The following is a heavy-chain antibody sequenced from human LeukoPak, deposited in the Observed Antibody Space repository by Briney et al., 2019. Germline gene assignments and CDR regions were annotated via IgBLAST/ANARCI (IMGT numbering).Heavy chain of an antibody. CDR3: ASSNANRYCSGGSCLDY. CDR2: IIPILGTA. J-gene: IGHJ4*02. D-gene: IGHD2-15*01. V-gene: IGHV1-69*05. Sequence: SVKVSCKASGGTFSSYAISWVRQAPGQGLEWMGRIIPILGTANYAQKFQGRVTITTDESTSTAYMELSSLRSEDTAVYYCASSNANRYCSGGSCLDYWGQGTLVTVSS. CDR1: GGTFSSYA.